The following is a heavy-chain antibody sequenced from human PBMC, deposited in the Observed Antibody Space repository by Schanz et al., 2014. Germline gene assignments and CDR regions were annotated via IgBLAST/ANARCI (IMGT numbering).Heavy chain of an antibody. V-gene: IGHV3-23*04. D-gene: IGHD3-10*01. Sequence: EVQLVESGGGLVQPGGSLRLSCAASGFTFSSYAMSWVRQAPGKGLEWVSAMNESHSTIYYADSVKGRFTMSRDNAKNSVFLQMNSLRAEDTAVYYCAKQHIVRGVIYLNWFDSWGQGTLVTVSS. CDR2: MNESHSTI. CDR1: GFTFSSYA. CDR3: AKQHIVRGVIYLNWFDS. J-gene: IGHJ5*01.